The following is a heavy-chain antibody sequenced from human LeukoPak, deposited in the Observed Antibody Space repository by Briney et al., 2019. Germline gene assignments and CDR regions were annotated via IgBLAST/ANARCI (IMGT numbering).Heavy chain of an antibody. CDR2: IYTSGST. CDR3: AMGMITFGGVIVIPEVY. Sequence: SETLSLTCTVSGGSISSGSYYWSWIRQPAGKGLEWIGRIYTSGSTNYNPSLESRVTISVDTSKNQFSLKLSSVTAADTAVYYCAMGMITFGGVIVIPEVYWGQGTLVTVSS. CDR1: GGSISSGSYY. V-gene: IGHV4-61*02. J-gene: IGHJ4*02. D-gene: IGHD3-16*02.